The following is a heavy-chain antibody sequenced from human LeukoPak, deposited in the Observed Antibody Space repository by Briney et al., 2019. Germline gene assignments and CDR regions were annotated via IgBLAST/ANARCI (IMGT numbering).Heavy chain of an antibody. Sequence: SETLSLTCTVSVGSISSYYWSGIRQPPGKRLDWIGHIYYSGSTNYNPSLKSRVTISVDTSKNEFSLKLSSVTAADTAVYYCASRSSIWSGYQDTLYYFDSWGQGTLVTVSS. D-gene: IGHD3-3*01. CDR2: IYYSGST. J-gene: IGHJ4*02. CDR3: ASRSSIWSGYQDTLYYFDS. V-gene: IGHV4-59*01. CDR1: VGSISSYY.